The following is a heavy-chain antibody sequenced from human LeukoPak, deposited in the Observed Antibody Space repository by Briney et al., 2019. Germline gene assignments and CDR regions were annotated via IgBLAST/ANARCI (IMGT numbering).Heavy chain of an antibody. J-gene: IGHJ4*02. Sequence: GGSLRLSCAASGFTFSSYSMNWVRQAPGKGLEWVSYISSSSTIYFADSVKGRFTISRDNAKNSLYLQMNSLRDEDTAVYYCARGKRPFDYWGQGTLVTVSS. CDR3: ARGKRPFDY. V-gene: IGHV3-48*02. CDR1: GFTFSSYS. CDR2: ISSSSTI. D-gene: IGHD3-10*01.